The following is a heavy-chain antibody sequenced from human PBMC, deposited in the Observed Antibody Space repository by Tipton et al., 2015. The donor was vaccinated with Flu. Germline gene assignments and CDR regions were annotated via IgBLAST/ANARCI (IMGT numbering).Heavy chain of an antibody. V-gene: IGHV3-33*08. CDR3: ARNYDSSGYNYEVGAFDI. J-gene: IGHJ3*02. CDR1: EFIFSTSW. D-gene: IGHD3-22*01. Sequence: SLRLSCAASEFIFSTSWMHWVRQAPGRGLQWVAFMWSDGGNEKYADSVKGRFAISRDNAKNTLYLQMNTLRAEDTAVYYCARNYDSSGYNYEVGAFDIWGLGTTVIVSP. CDR2: MWSDGGNE.